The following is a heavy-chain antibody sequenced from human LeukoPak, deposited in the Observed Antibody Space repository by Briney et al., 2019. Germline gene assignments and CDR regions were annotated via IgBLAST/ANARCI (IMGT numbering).Heavy chain of an antibody. V-gene: IGHV4-4*07. D-gene: IGHD3-10*01. CDR3: GREDGSGRLDY. J-gene: IGHJ4*02. CDR1: GGSISSYY. Sequence: PSETLSLTCTVSGGSISSYYWTWIRQPAAEGLEWAGRIYPSGSTNYNPSLKSRVTMSVDTTKNLLSLKLSCVTAGDTAVYYCGREDGSGRLDYWGRGTLVSVSS. CDR2: IYPSGST.